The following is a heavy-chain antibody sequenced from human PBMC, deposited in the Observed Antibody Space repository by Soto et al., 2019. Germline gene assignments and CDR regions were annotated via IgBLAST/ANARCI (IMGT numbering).Heavy chain of an antibody. J-gene: IGHJ4*02. CDR1: GFTFSSYA. V-gene: IGHV3-64*01. CDR2: ISSNGGST. CDR3: ARDTPSGSYSFDY. Sequence: GGSLRFSCAASGFTFSSYAMHWVRQAPGKGLEYVSAISSNGGSTYYANSVKGRFTISRDNSKNTLYLQMGSLRAEDMAVYYCARDTPSGSYSFDYWGQGTLVTVSS. D-gene: IGHD1-26*01.